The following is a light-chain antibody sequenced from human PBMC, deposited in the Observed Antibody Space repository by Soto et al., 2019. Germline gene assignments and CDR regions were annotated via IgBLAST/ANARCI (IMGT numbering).Light chain of an antibody. Sequence: DIQMTQSPSTLSASVGDRVTITCRASQSISSWLAWYQQKPGKAPKLLIYDASSLESGVPSRFSGSGSDTDFTLTINNLQPVDFATYHCQQYNRYSLTFGGGTKVEIK. CDR3: QQYNRYSLT. J-gene: IGKJ4*01. CDR1: QSISSW. V-gene: IGKV1-5*01. CDR2: DAS.